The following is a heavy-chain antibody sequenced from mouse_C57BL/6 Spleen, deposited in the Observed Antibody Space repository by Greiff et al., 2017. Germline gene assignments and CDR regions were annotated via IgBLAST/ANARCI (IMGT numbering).Heavy chain of an antibody. CDR1: GYSITSGYY. J-gene: IGHJ2*01. V-gene: IGHV3-6*01. CDR3: ARGFITTVVAPGY. Sequence: EVKLMESGPGLVKPSQSLSLTCSVTGYSITSGYYWNWIRQFPGNKLEWMGYISYDGSNNYNPSLKNRISITRDTAKNQFFLKLNSVTTEDTATYYCARGFITTVVAPGYWGQGTTLTVSS. CDR2: ISYDGSN. D-gene: IGHD1-1*01.